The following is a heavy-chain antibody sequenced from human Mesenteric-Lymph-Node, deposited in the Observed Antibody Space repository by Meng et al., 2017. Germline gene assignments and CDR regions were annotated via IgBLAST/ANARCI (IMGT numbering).Heavy chain of an antibody. CDR2: ISGSGGTT. CDR3: AKQALSPHFDY. CDR1: GFTFRSFS. V-gene: IGHV3-23*01. Sequence: EVQLLESGGGLVQPGGSLRLSCAASGFTFRSFSMTWVRQAPGKGLEWVSGISGSGGTTYYADAVKGRFTISRDNSKNTLFLQVNSLRAEDTAVYYCAKQALSPHFDYWGQGTLVTVSS. J-gene: IGHJ4*02.